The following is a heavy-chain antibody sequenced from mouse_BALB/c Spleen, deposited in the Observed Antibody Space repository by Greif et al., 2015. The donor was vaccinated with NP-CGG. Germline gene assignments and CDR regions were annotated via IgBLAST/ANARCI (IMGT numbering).Heavy chain of an antibody. Sequence: VKLQESGPELVKPGASVRISCKASGYTFTSYYIHWVKQRPGQGLEWIGWIYPGNVNTKYNEKFKGKATLTADKSSSTAYMQLSSLTSEDSAVYFCARNGGYDGYYVAYWGQGTLVTVSA. J-gene: IGHJ3*01. CDR3: ARNGGYDGYYVAY. CDR1: GYTFTSYY. D-gene: IGHD2-3*01. V-gene: IGHV1S56*01. CDR2: IYPGNVNT.